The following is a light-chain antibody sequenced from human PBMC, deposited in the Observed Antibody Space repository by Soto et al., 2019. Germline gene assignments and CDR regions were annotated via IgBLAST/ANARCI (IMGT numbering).Light chain of an antibody. CDR1: QTVSRSA. J-gene: IGKJ5*01. Sequence: EIVLTQSPGTLSLSPGERATLSCRASQTVSRSALAWYQQKPGQAPRLLIYGASNRATGIPDRFSGSGSGTDFTLTISRLEPEDFEVYYCQQYGNSPFTFGGGTRLEI. CDR3: QQYGNSPFT. V-gene: IGKV3-20*01. CDR2: GAS.